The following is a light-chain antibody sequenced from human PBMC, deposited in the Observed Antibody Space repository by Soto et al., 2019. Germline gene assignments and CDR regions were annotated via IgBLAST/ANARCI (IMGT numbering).Light chain of an antibody. CDR2: DAS. CDR1: QSVSSY. CDR3: QQRSNWPFT. V-gene: IGKV3-11*01. Sequence: EIVLTQSPATLSLSPGESATLSCRASQSVSSYLAWYQQKPGQAPRLLIYDASNRATGIPARFSGSGSGTDFTLTISSLEPEDFAVYYCQQRSNWPFTFGQGTRLEN. J-gene: IGKJ5*01.